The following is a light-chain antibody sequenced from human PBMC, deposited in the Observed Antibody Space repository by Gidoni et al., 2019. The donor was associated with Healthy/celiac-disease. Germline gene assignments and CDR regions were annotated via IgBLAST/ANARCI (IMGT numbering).Light chain of an antibody. V-gene: IGKV3-20*01. CDR1: QSVSSSY. CDR3: QQYGSSPFG. CDR2: VAS. J-gene: IGKJ5*01. Sequence: ELVLTQSPGTLSLSPGERATLSCRASQSVSSSYLAWYQQKPGQAPRLLIYVASSRATGIPDRFIGSGSGTDFTLTISRLGPEDFAVYYCQQYGSSPFGFXXXTRLEIK.